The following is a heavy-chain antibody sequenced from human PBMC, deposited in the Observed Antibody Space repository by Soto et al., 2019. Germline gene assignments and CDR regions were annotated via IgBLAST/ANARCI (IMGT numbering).Heavy chain of an antibody. CDR3: ARDRALREYCFDRSANGMDV. D-gene: IGHD3-22*01. CDR1: GFTFSSYG. Sequence: QVQLVESGGGVVQPGRSLRLSCAASGFTFSSYGMHWVRQAPGKGLEWVAVIWYDGSNKYYADSVKGRFTISRDNSKKTLYMQMNSLRAEDTAVYYCARDRALREYCFDRSANGMDVWGQGTTVTVSS. V-gene: IGHV3-33*01. J-gene: IGHJ6*02. CDR2: IWYDGSNK.